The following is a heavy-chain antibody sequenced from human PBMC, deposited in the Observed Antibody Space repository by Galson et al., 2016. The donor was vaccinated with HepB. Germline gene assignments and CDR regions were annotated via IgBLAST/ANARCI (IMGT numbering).Heavy chain of an antibody. J-gene: IGHJ4*02. V-gene: IGHV4-59*01. CDR2: ISYSGTT. CDR1: GGSLSSFY. Sequence: SETLSLTCTVSGGSLSSFYWSWIRQPPGKELEWIGYISYSGTTNYNPSLQSRVSISIGTSQNQFSLKLSSVTAADSAVYYCTRGAKGVVGAADSWGRGTLAIVSS. CDR3: TRGAKGVVGAADS. D-gene: IGHD2-21*01.